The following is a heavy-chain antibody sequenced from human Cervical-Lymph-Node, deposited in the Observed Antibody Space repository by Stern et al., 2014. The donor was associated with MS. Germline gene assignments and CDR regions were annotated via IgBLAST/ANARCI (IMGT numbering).Heavy chain of an antibody. J-gene: IGHJ4*02. D-gene: IGHD3-16*01. CDR2: INPSGGRT. V-gene: IGHV1-46*01. CDR1: GYTFTYYY. Sequence: VQLVESEAEVKKPGASVKVSCKASGYTFTYYYMHWVRQAPGQGLEWMGLINPSGGRTTYAQKFQGRVTLTRDTSTSTVYMELSSVRSDDTAVYYCARSIREYAYGCDYWGQGTLVTVSS. CDR3: ARSIREYAYGCDY.